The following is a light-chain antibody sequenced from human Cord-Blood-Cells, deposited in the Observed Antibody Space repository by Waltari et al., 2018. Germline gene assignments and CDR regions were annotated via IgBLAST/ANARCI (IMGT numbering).Light chain of an antibody. CDR3: QVWDSSSDHPV. J-gene: IGLJ2*01. CDR1: NIGSKS. V-gene: IGLV3-21*04. CDR2: YDS. Sequence: SYVLTQPPSVSVAPGKTARITCGGNNIGSKSVHWYQQKPCQAPVLVIYYDSDRPSGIPELFSGSNSGNTATLTISRVEAGDEADYYCQVWDSSSDHPVFGGGTKLTVL.